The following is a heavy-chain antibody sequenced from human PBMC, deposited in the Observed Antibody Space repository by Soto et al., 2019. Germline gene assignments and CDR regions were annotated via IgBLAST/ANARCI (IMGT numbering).Heavy chain of an antibody. D-gene: IGHD3-22*01. V-gene: IGHV1-18*01. Sequence: QIQLLQSGAEVKKPGTSVKVSCQASGYTFTTYGIIWVRQAPGQGLEWMGWINPNSGHTNYAQNLKDRATMTTDTSTNTAYMELRTLTSDDTAVYFCARGQVVNFDNWFDPWGQRTLVTVSS. J-gene: IGHJ5*02. CDR2: INPNSGHT. CDR1: GYTFTTYG. CDR3: ARGQVVNFDNWFDP.